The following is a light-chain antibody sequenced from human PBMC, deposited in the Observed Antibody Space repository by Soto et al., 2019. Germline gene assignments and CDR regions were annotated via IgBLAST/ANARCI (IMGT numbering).Light chain of an antibody. CDR1: QSLLHGNGYTY. CDR2: LVS. V-gene: IGKV2-28*01. Sequence: DLVMTQSPLSLPVTPGEPASISCRSSQSLLHGNGYTYLDWYLQKPGQSPQLLIYLVSNRASGVXDXSSGSGSGTYFTLKISRVEAGDVAVYYSMQSLQTPWTFGQGTKVEIK. CDR3: MQSLQTPWT. J-gene: IGKJ1*01.